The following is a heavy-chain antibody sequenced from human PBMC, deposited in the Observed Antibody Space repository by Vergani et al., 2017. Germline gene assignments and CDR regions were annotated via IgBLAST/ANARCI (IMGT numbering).Heavy chain of an antibody. V-gene: IGHV1-24*01. J-gene: IGHJ4*02. D-gene: IGHD3-22*01. CDR1: GYSLTELT. CDR3: AIVTYYYDNSGYYLDY. CDR2: FDPEHGEV. Sequence: QVQLVQSGSEVRKPGASVKVSCQVSGYSLTELTIHWVRQAPGKGLEWMGGFDPEHGEVTFAHHIQGRVTMTEDRSTDTAYMELSSLRPEDTALYYCAIVTYYYDNSGYYLDYWGQGTLVTVSS.